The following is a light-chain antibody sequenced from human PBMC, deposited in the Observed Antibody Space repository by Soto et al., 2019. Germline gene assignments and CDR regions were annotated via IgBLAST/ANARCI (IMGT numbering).Light chain of an antibody. J-gene: IGKJ4*02. CDR1: QSISSW. CDR2: KAS. CDR3: EQHNGT. Sequence: DIPMTQSPATLSASVGDRVTITCRASQSISSWLAWYQQKPGKAPKLLIYKASSLESGVPSRFSGSGSGTEFTLTISSLQPDDFATYYCEQHNGTFGGGTKVEIK. V-gene: IGKV1-5*03.